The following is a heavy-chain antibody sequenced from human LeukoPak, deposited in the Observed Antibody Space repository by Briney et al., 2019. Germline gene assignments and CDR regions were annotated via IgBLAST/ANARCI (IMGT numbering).Heavy chain of an antibody. Sequence: PGGALRLSCAASVFTLSSCGMHCVRQAPGKGLEWLAVIRYDGDTTYFEDSVKGRFTISRDTSKSTLYLQMNSLGAEDTAAYYCVKEQGSGSYRTADYWGQGTLVTVSS. V-gene: IGHV3-30*18. D-gene: IGHD3-10*01. CDR3: VKEQGSGSYRTADY. J-gene: IGHJ4*02. CDR1: VFTLSSCG. CDR2: IRYDGDTT.